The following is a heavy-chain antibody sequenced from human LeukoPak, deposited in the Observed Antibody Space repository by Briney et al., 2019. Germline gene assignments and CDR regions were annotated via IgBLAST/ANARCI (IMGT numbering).Heavy chain of an antibody. J-gene: IGHJ5*02. D-gene: IGHD1-1*01. CDR3: VRDPRDTSGTNWFDP. CDR1: GFTFGNYA. CDR2: ISANGGAT. V-gene: IGHV3-23*01. Sequence: GGSLRLSCVGSGFTFGNYAMSWVRQAPGKGLQWDSQISANGGATWYTSSARDRFTISRDNSKNTVYLQMSSLTTDDTATYYCVRDPRDTSGTNWFDPWGQGTFLRVSS.